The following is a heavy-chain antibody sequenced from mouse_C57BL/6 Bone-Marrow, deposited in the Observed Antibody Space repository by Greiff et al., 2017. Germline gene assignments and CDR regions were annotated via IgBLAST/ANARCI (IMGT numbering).Heavy chain of an antibody. CDR3: ARLVLRYHYYAMDY. D-gene: IGHD1-1*01. Sequence: VHVKQSVAELVRPGASVKLSCTASGFNIKNTYMHWVKQRPEQGLEWIGRIDPANGNTKYAPKFQGKATIPADTSSNTAYLQLSSLTSEDTAIYYCARLVLRYHYYAMDYWGQGTSVTVSS. V-gene: IGHV14-3*01. J-gene: IGHJ4*01. CDR1: GFNIKNTY. CDR2: IDPANGNT.